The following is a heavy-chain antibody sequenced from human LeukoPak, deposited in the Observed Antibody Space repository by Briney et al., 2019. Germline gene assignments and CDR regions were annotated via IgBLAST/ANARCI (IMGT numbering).Heavy chain of an antibody. Sequence: ASVKVSCKASGYTFTSYDINWVRQATGQGLEWMGWMNPNSGNTGYAQKFQGRVTMTRDTSISTAYMELSSLRSEDTAVYYCARSPRGYSYGPDAFDIWGQGTMVTVSS. CDR1: GYTFTSYD. D-gene: IGHD5-18*01. V-gene: IGHV1-8*01. CDR2: MNPNSGNT. J-gene: IGHJ3*02. CDR3: ARSPRGYSYGPDAFDI.